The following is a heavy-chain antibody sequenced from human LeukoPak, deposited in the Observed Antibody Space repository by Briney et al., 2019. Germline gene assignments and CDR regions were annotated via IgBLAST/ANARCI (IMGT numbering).Heavy chain of an antibody. CDR3: VRRAAVRGMDF. CDR2: ISGSGDST. J-gene: IGHJ4*03. Sequence: GGSLRLSCTASGFIFDTHTLTWVRQAPGKGLEWVASISGSGDSTNYGDSVKGRFTISRDNFKRTVHLEMSNLRADDTAMYYCVRRAAVRGMDFWGLGTLVTVSS. D-gene: IGHD6-13*01. CDR1: GFIFDTHT. V-gene: IGHV3-23*01.